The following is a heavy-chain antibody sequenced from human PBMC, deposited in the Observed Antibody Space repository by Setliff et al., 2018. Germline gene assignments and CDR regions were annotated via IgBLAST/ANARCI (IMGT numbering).Heavy chain of an antibody. CDR2: IYYSGST. J-gene: IGHJ4*02. CDR3: AREERYYNFRSGYFDY. V-gene: IGHV4-59*11. CDR1: GGSISSHY. D-gene: IGHD3-3*01. Sequence: PSETLSLTCTVSGGSISSHYWSWIRQPPGKGMEWMGYIYYSGSTNYNPSLKSRVTISVDTSKNQFSLKLSSLTAADTAVYYCAREERYYNFRSGYFDYWGQGTLVTVSS.